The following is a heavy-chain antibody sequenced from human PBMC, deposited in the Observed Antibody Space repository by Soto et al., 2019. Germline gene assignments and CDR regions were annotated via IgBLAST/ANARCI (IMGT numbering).Heavy chain of an antibody. CDR2: IHWNDDN. J-gene: IGHJ4*02. Sequence: QITLKESGPTLVKPTQTLTLTCTFSGFSLSTSGVGVGCVRQPPGKALEWLAVIHWNDDNHYTSSLKTRLTXTXXITKNQVVFTMTNMDPVDTGTYYCRHRRVNGGMDHWGPGILLTVSS. CDR3: RHRRVNGGMDH. V-gene: IGHV2-5*01. CDR1: GFSLSTSGVG.